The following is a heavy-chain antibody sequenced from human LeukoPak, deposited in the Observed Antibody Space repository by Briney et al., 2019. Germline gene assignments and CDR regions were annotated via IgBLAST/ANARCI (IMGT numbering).Heavy chain of an antibody. V-gene: IGHV3-21*01. CDR2: ISSSSSYI. J-gene: IGHJ3*02. Sequence: PGGSLRLSCAASGFTFSSYSMNWVRQAPGKGLEWVSSISSSSSYIYYADSVKCRFTISRDNAKNSLYLQMNSLRAEDTAVYYCARDQSRYCSSTSCPPFDAFDIWGQGTMVTVSS. CDR3: ARDQSRYCSSTSCPPFDAFDI. D-gene: IGHD2-2*01. CDR1: GFTFSSYS.